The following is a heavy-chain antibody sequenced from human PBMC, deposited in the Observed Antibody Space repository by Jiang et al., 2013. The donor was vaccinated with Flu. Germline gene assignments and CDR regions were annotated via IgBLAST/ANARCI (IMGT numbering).Heavy chain of an antibody. CDR2: IYTSGST. V-gene: IGHV4-61*02. D-gene: IGHD1-14*01. Sequence: GLVKPSQTLSLTCTVSGGSVSSAKYYWGWIRQPAGKGLEWIGRIYTSGSTNYNPSLESRVTISLDTSTNQFSLRLRSVTAADTAVYYCARDTGASTFLDFWGPGTLVTVPS. CDR3: ARDTGASTFLDF. CDR1: GGSVSSAKYY. J-gene: IGHJ4*02.